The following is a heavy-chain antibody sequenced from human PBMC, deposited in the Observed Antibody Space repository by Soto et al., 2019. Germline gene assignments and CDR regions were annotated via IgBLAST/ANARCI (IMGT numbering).Heavy chain of an antibody. J-gene: IGHJ6*02. D-gene: IGHD7-27*01. CDR2: ISSSSSYI. V-gene: IGHV3-21*01. Sequence: TGGSLRLSCAAAGFTFSSYSMNWVRTATGKGLEWVSSISSSSSYIYYADSVKGRFTISRDNAKNSLYLQMNSLRAEDTAVYYCARSPTSDFHLGYYGMDVWGQGTTVTVSS. CDR3: ARSPTSDFHLGYYGMDV. CDR1: GFTFSSYS.